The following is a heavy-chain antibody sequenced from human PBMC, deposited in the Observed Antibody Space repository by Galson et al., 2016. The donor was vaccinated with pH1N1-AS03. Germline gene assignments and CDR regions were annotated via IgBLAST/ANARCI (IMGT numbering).Heavy chain of an antibody. Sequence: CAISGDSVSSNSAAWNWIRLSPSRGLEWLGRTYYRSRWKNDYAVSVKSRIIINPDTSKNQFSLQLNSVTLEDTAVYYCAGMQLGALHFWGRGTLVTVSS. V-gene: IGHV6-1*01. J-gene: IGHJ4*02. D-gene: IGHD1-1*01. CDR2: TYYRSRWKN. CDR1: GDSVSSNSAA. CDR3: AGMQLGALHF.